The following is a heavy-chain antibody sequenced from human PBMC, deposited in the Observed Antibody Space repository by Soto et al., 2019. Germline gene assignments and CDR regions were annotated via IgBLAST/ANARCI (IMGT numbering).Heavy chain of an antibody. V-gene: IGHV2-26*01. Sequence: QVTLKESGPVLVKPTETLTLTCTVSGFSLSNARMGVSWIRQPPGKALAWLAHIFSNDEKSYSTSLKSRLTISKKTSKSQLVLTMTNMDPVDTATYYCARIHKIFGVVTGNWFDPWGQGTLVTVSS. CDR1: GFSLSNARMG. J-gene: IGHJ5*02. CDR3: ARIHKIFGVVTGNWFDP. CDR2: IFSNDEK. D-gene: IGHD3-3*01.